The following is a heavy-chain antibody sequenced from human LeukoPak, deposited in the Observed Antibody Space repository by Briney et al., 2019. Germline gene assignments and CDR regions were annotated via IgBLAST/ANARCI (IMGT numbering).Heavy chain of an antibody. D-gene: IGHD3-22*01. V-gene: IGHV1-24*01. Sequence: ASVKVSCKVSGYTLTELSRHWVRQAPGKGLEWMGGFDPEDGETIYAQKFQDRVTMTEDTSTDTAYMELSSLRSEDTAVHYCATGRYYDSSVWPANWFDPWGQGTLVTVSS. J-gene: IGHJ5*02. CDR2: FDPEDGET. CDR1: GYTLTELS. CDR3: ATGRYYDSSVWPANWFDP.